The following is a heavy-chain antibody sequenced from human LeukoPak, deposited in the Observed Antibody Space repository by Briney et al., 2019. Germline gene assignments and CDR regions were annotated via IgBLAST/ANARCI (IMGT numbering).Heavy chain of an antibody. Sequence: PGGSLRLSCAASGFTFSSFGMHWVRQAPGKGLEWVAVTWYDGSNKYYADSVKGRFTISRDNSKNTLYLQMNSLRAEDTAVYYCAKSLDVYYYYYMDVWGKGTTVTVSS. V-gene: IGHV3-33*06. CDR3: AKSLDVYYYYYMDV. D-gene: IGHD1-1*01. CDR2: TWYDGSNK. J-gene: IGHJ6*03. CDR1: GFTFSSFG.